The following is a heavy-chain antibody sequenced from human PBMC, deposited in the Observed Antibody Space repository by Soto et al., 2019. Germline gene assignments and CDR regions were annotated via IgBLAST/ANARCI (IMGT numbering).Heavy chain of an antibody. Sequence: SETLSLTCAVSGFFISSGNYWGWIRKPPGKGLEWIGSIFHGGNTYYNPSLKSRVTISVDMSKNQFSLKLNSVTAADTAAYYYARARWYDAFDVWGQGTVVTVSS. CDR3: ARARWYDAFDV. V-gene: IGHV4-38-2*01. CDR2: IFHGGNT. D-gene: IGHD2-15*01. CDR1: GFFISSGNY. J-gene: IGHJ3*01.